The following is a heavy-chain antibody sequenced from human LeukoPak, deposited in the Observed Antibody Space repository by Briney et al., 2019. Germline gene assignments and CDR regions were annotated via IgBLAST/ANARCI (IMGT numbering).Heavy chain of an antibody. CDR3: ARQSGSPRDAFEI. J-gene: IGHJ3*02. V-gene: IGHV1-2*02. Sequence: ASVKVSCKASGYTFTGYYIQWVRQAPGQGLEWMGWINPNSGGTNYAQRFQGRVNMTRDTSISTAYMELSRLRSDDTAVYYCARQSGSPRDAFEIWGQGTMVTVSS. CDR1: GYTFTGYY. CDR2: INPNSGGT.